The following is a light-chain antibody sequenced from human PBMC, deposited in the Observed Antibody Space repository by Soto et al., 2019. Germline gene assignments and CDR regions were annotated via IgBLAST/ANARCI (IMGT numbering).Light chain of an antibody. J-gene: IGKJ1*01. V-gene: IGKV3-15*01. CDR2: GAS. Sequence: DTVMTQSPATLSVSPGERATLSCRASQSVRTNLASYQQRPGQPPTLLICGASTRATGIPARFTGGGSGTELTLTITSLQSEDFAVYYCQQYGDWPPWTFGQGTKVDIK. CDR1: QSVRTN. CDR3: QQYGDWPPWT.